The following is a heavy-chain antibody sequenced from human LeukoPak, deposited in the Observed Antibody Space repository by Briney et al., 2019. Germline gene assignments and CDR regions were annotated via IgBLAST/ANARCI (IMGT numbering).Heavy chain of an antibody. V-gene: IGHV3-9*01. CDR2: ISWNSGSI. J-gene: IGHJ4*02. Sequence: GRSLRLSCAASGFTFDDYAMHWVRQAPGKGLEWVSGISWNSGSIGYADSVKGRFTISRDNAKNTLYLQMNSLSDEDTAVYYCVRDWFLALDYWGQGTLVTVSS. CDR3: VRDWFLALDY. D-gene: IGHD3-10*01. CDR1: GFTFDDYA.